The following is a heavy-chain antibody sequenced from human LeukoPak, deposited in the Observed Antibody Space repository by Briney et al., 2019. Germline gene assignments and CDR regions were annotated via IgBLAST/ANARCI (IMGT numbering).Heavy chain of an antibody. CDR2: ISSSGSTI. CDR3: ARDKSGSLFYYYYMDV. Sequence: GGSLRLSCAASGFTFSSYEMNWVRQAPGKGLEWVSYISSSGSTIYYADSVKGRFTISRDNAKNSLYLQMNSLRAEDTAVYYCARDKSGSLFYYYYMDVWGKGTTVTISS. CDR1: GFTFSSYE. V-gene: IGHV3-48*03. J-gene: IGHJ6*03. D-gene: IGHD1-26*01.